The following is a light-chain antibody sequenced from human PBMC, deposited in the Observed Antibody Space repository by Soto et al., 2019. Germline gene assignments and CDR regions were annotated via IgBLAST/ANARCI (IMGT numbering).Light chain of an antibody. CDR2: DAS. CDR3: QQYNNWPLT. CDR1: QVFGSS. Sequence: EIVMTQSPATLSVSPGERATFSCRASQVFGSSLAWYQQKPGQAPRLLIYDASTRATGIPARFSVSGSGTEFTLTISSLQSEDFAVYYCQQYNNWPLTFGQGTKVEIK. V-gene: IGKV3-15*01. J-gene: IGKJ1*01.